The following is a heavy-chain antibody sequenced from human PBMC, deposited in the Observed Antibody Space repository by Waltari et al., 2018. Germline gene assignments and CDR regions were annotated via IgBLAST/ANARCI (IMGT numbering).Heavy chain of an antibody. V-gene: IGHV3-7*01. CDR3: ARDHWYSLDL. CDR1: GFHFGDHW. J-gene: IGHJ4*02. Sequence: EEQLVDSGGGLVQPGGSLRLCCVASGFHFGDHWMALVRQAPGKEVEWVAKKKEEGTEKMYGDSVEGRFTISKNNTKNSVFLQRSSLRAEDAAVYYCARDHWYSLDLWGQGTLVTVSS. D-gene: IGHD2-21*02. CDR2: KKEEGTEK.